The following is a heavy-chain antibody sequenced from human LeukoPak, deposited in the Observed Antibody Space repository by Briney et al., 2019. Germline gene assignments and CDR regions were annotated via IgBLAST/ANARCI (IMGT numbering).Heavy chain of an antibody. CDR2: ISTYNGNT. J-gene: IGHJ4*02. D-gene: IGHD2-2*01. CDR1: GYTFTNYG. V-gene: IGHV1-18*01. Sequence: ASVTVSCKASGYTFTNYGISWVRQAPGQGLEWMGWISTYNGNTNYAQKFQGRVTMTRDTSISTAYMELSRLRSDDTAVYYCARGLRGSPAFDYWGQGTLVTVSS. CDR3: ARGLRGSPAFDY.